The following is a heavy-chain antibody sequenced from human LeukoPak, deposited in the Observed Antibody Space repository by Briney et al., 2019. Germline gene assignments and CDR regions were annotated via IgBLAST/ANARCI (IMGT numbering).Heavy chain of an antibody. Sequence: GGSLRLSCAASGFTSSSYAMSWVRQAPGKGLEWVSAISGSGGSTYYADSVKGRFTISRDNSKNTLSLRMNNLRAEDSAIYYCTSRKEYSTSSVYYWGQGTLVTVSS. V-gene: IGHV3-23*01. CDR1: GFTSSSYA. D-gene: IGHD6-6*01. CDR2: ISGSGGST. J-gene: IGHJ4*02. CDR3: TSRKEYSTSSVYY.